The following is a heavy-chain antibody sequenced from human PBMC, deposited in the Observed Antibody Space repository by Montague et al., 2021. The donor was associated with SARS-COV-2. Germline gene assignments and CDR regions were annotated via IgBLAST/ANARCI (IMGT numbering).Heavy chain of an antibody. J-gene: IGHJ4*02. D-gene: IGHD3-3*01. Sequence: SETLSLTCTVSGGSIDSFYWSWIRRPPGKGLEWIGSRYQNGATYYSPSLKRPVAILLDTSKNQFSLSLTSVTAADTAVYYCARSGVGIFDFSYFDSWGQGSLVIVSS. CDR2: RYQNGAT. V-gene: IGHV4-59*08. CDR1: GGSIDSFY. CDR3: ARSGVGIFDFSYFDS.